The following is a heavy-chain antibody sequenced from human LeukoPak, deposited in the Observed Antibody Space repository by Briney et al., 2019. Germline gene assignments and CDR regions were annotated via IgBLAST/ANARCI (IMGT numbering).Heavy chain of an antibody. CDR1: GGSISSSNW. J-gene: IGHJ5*02. D-gene: IGHD6-19*01. CDR3: ATRSGWYVNYWFDP. CDR2: INHSGST. Sequence: PSETLSLTCAVSGGSISSSNWWSWVRQPPGKGLEWIGEINHSGSTNYNPSLKSRVTISVDTSKNQFSLKLSSVTAADTAVYYCATRSGWYVNYWFDPWGQGTLVTVSS. V-gene: IGHV4-4*02.